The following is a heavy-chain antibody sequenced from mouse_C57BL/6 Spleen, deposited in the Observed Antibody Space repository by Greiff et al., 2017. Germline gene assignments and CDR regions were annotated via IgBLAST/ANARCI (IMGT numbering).Heavy chain of an antibody. D-gene: IGHD1-1*01. CDR1: GYTFTDYN. CDR2: INPNNGGT. V-gene: IGHV1-18*01. CDR3: ALYYYDSSPYAMGC. Sequence: VQLQQSGPELVKPGASVKIPCKASGYTFTDYNMDWVKQSHGKSLEWIGDINPNNGGTIYNQKFKGKATLTLDKSSSTAYMELRSLTSEDTAVYYCALYYYDSSPYAMGCWGQGTSVSVSS. J-gene: IGHJ4*01.